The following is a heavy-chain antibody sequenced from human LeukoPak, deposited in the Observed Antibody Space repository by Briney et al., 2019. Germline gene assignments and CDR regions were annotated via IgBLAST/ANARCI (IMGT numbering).Heavy chain of an antibody. CDR2: TYYRSKWYN. CDR3: ARSGMVATIGDYYYGMDV. Sequence: SQTLSLTCAISGDSVSSNSAAWNWIRQSPSRGLEWLGRTYYRSKWYNDYAVSVKSRITINPDTSKNQFSLQLNSVTPEDTAVYYCARSGMVATIGDYYYGMDVWGQGTTVTVSS. V-gene: IGHV6-1*01. CDR1: GDSVSSNSAA. J-gene: IGHJ6*02. D-gene: IGHD5-12*01.